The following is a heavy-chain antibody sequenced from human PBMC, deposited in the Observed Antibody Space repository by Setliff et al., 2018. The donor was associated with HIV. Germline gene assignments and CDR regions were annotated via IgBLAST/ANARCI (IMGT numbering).Heavy chain of an antibody. Sequence: PGGSLRLSCAVSGFTLSDYYVDWVRQAPGKGVEWVGRTRNKANGYITEYRAAVQGRFTISRDNSKDSLSLQMNNLKAEDTAVYYCVRAAAGLDIWSQGIRVTVSS. CDR1: GFTLSDYY. CDR3: VRAAAGLDI. CDR2: TRNKANGYIT. V-gene: IGHV3-72*01. J-gene: IGHJ4*02.